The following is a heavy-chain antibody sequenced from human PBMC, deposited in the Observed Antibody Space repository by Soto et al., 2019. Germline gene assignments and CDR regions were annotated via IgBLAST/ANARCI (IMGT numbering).Heavy chain of an antibody. V-gene: IGHV1-18*01. CDR3: ARVYDFWSGYQTPFDY. J-gene: IGHJ4*02. CDR1: GYTFTSYG. Sequence: SVKVSCKVSGYTFTSYGISWVRQAPGQGLEWMGWISVYNGKTDYAQKFQGRVTMTTDTSTSTAYMELRGLRSDDTAVYYCARVYDFWSGYQTPFDYWGQGTLVTVS. D-gene: IGHD3-3*01. CDR2: ISVYNGKT.